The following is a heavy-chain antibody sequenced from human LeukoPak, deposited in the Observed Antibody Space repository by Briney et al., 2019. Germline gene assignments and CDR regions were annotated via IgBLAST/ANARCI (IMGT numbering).Heavy chain of an antibody. J-gene: IGHJ4*02. CDR1: GFTFSSYS. CDR3: ARIGVVVVPAAPPEY. CDR2: ISSSSSYI. V-gene: IGHV3-21*01. Sequence: GGSLILSCAASGFTFSSYSMNWVRQAPGKGLEWVSSISSSSSYIYYADSVKGRFTISRDNAKNSLYLQMNSLRAEDTAVYYCARIGVVVVPAAPPEYWGQGTLVTVSS. D-gene: IGHD2-2*01.